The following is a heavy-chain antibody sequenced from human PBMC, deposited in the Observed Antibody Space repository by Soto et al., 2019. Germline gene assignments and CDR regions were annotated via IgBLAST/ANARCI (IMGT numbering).Heavy chain of an antibody. Sequence: TGGSLRLSCAATGCAFSTYGMHWVSQAPGKGREWVEAISYDGNKKYYADSLQGRFTISRDNSKNALYLQMNSLRGDDTAVYFCATDPVAVTGSFIDSWGQGTLVTVSS. D-gene: IGHD2-21*02. J-gene: IGHJ4*02. V-gene: IGHV3-30*03. CDR2: ISYDGNKK. CDR1: GCAFSTYG. CDR3: ATDPVAVTGSFIDS.